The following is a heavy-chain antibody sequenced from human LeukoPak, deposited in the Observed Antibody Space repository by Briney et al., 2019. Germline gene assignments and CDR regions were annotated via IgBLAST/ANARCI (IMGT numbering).Heavy chain of an antibody. Sequence: PGESLKISCKGSGYSFTSYWIGWVRQMPGKGLEWMGIIYPGDSDTRYSPSFQGQVTISADRSISTAYLQWSSLKASDTAMYYCARSGYYYDSSGQYYFDYWGQGTLVTVSS. D-gene: IGHD3-22*01. CDR1: GYSFTSYW. CDR2: IYPGDSDT. J-gene: IGHJ4*02. CDR3: ARSGYYYDSSGQYYFDY. V-gene: IGHV5-51*01.